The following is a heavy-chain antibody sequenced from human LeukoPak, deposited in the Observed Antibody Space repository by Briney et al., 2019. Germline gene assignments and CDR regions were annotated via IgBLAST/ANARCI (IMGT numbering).Heavy chain of an antibody. CDR3: ARRYSSSSLDY. J-gene: IGHJ4*02. V-gene: IGHV4-39*01. CDR2: IYYSGST. CDR1: GGSISSSSYY. D-gene: IGHD6-6*01. Sequence: SETLSLTCTVSGGSISSSSYYWGWIRQPPGKGLEWIGSIYYSGSTYYNPSLKSRVTISVDTSKNQFPLKLSSVTAADTAVYYCARRYSSSSLDYWGQGTLVTVSS.